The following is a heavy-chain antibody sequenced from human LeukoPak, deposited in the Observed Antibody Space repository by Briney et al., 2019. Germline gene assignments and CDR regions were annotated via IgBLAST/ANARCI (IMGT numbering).Heavy chain of an antibody. CDR2: IFPSGST. Sequence: SETLPLTCTVSGGSISSGSYYWRWIRQPAGKGLEWIGCIFPSGSTNYSSSLKSRVTISVDTSKNQFSLKVSSVTAADTAVYYCARGRRDGYNFYWYFDLWGRGTLVTVSS. CDR3: ARGRRDGYNFYWYFDL. D-gene: IGHD5-24*01. J-gene: IGHJ2*01. V-gene: IGHV4-61*02. CDR1: GGSISSGSYY.